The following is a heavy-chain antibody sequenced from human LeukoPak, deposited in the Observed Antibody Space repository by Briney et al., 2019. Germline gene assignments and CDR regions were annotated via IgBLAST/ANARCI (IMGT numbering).Heavy chain of an antibody. CDR3: AREPPVVAAGTRGKNWFDP. D-gene: IGHD6-13*01. CDR1: GYTFTGYY. Sequence: ASVKVSCKASGYTFTGYYMHWVRRAPGQGLEWMGWINPISGGTNYAQKFQGRVTMTRDTSISTAYMDLRRLTSDDTAVYYCAREPPVVAAGTRGKNWFDPWGQGTLVTVSS. CDR2: INPISGGT. V-gene: IGHV1-2*02. J-gene: IGHJ5*02.